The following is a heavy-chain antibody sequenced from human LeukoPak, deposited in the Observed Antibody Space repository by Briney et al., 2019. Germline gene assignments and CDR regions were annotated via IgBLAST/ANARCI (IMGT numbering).Heavy chain of an antibody. Sequence: ASVKVSCKASGGTFSSYAISWVRQAPGQGLEWMGRIIPILGIANYAQKFQGRVTITADKSTSTAYMELSSLRSEDTAVYYCARDISVDTAMVTGWFDPWGQGTLVTVSS. CDR3: ARDISVDTAMVTGWFDP. J-gene: IGHJ5*02. CDR1: GGTFSSYA. D-gene: IGHD5-18*01. V-gene: IGHV1-69*04. CDR2: IIPILGIA.